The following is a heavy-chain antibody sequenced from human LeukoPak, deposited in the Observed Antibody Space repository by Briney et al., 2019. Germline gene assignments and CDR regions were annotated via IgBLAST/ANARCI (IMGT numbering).Heavy chain of an antibody. D-gene: IGHD5-12*01. CDR1: GFTLSSYA. V-gene: IGHV3-30*04. J-gene: IGHJ4*02. CDR3: ASGPGKYRLRY. CDR2: ISYDGSNK. Sequence: GGSLRLSCAASGFTLSSYAMHWVRQAPGKGLEWVAVISYDGSNKYYADSEKGRFTISRDNSKNTLYLQMNSLRAEDTAVYYCASGPGKYRLRYWGQGTLVTVSS.